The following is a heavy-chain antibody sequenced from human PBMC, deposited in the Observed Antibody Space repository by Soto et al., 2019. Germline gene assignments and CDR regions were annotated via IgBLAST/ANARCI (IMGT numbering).Heavy chain of an antibody. V-gene: IGHV1-18*01. CDR3: AKVSPEINWNDFDY. J-gene: IGHJ4*02. CDR1: GYTFSSYA. D-gene: IGHD1-1*01. CDR2: ISAYSGNT. Sequence: GASVKVSCKASGYTFSSYAITWVRQAPGQGLEWMAWISAYSGNTNYAQKFQGRVTMTTDTSKNTLYLQMNSLRAEDTALYHCAKVSPEINWNDFDYWGQGTPVTVSS.